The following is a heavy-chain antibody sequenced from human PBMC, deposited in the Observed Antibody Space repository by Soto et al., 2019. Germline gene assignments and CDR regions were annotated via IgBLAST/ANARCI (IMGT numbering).Heavy chain of an antibody. Sequence: SETLSLTCAVYGGSFSGYYWSWIRQPPGKGLEWIGEINHSGSTNYNPSLKSRVTISVDTSKNQFSLKLSSVTAADTAVYYCARTVNSSSSGLDYWGQGTLVTVSS. J-gene: IGHJ4*02. CDR2: INHSGST. D-gene: IGHD6-6*01. CDR1: GGSFSGYY. V-gene: IGHV4-34*01. CDR3: ARTVNSSSSGLDY.